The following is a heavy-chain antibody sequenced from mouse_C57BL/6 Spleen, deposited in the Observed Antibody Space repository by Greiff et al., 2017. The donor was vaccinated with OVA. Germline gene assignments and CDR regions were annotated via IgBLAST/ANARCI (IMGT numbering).Heavy chain of an antibody. CDR2: ISDGGSYT. CDR3: ARESTVVATPFAY. D-gene: IGHD1-1*01. V-gene: IGHV5-4*01. CDR1: GFTFSSYA. J-gene: IGHJ3*01. Sequence: EVQLVESGGGLVKPGGSLKLSCAASGFTFSSYAMSWVRQTPEKRLEWVATISDGGSYTYYPDNVKGRFTISRDNAKNNLYLQMSHLKSEDTAMYYCARESTVVATPFAYWGQGTLVTVSA.